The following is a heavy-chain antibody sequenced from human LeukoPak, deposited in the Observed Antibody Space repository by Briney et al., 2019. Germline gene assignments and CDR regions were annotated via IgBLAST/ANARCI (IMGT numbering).Heavy chain of an antibody. CDR2: ISGSGGST. D-gene: IGHD3-22*01. CDR1: GFTFSSYA. CDR3: AKALYYYDSSGYSMFDY. V-gene: IGHV3-23*01. Sequence: GGSLTLSCAASGFTFSSYAMSGVRQAPGKGLEWVSAISGSGGSTYYADSVKGRFTISRDNSKNTLYLQMNSLRAEDTAVYYCAKALYYYDSSGYSMFDYWGQGTLVTVSS. J-gene: IGHJ4*02.